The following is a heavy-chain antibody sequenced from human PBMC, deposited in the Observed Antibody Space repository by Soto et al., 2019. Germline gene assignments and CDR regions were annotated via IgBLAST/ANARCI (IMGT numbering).Heavy chain of an antibody. CDR3: AKDRAWQAGRYFYGMDV. V-gene: IGHV3-30*18. D-gene: IGHD3-10*01. CDR2: ISYDGTIK. J-gene: IGHJ6*02. CDR1: GFTFTPYG. Sequence: QVQLVESGGGVVQPGRSLRRSCAASGFTFTPYGMHWVRQVPGQGPEWVAVISYDGTIKHYADSVKGRFTISRDKSNNTLYLEMHSLRTEDTALYYCAKDRAWQAGRYFYGMDVWGQGTTVTVSS.